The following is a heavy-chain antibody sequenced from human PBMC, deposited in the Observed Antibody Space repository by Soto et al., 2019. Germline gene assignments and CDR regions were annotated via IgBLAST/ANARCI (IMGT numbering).Heavy chain of an antibody. V-gene: IGHV3-30*18. CDR3: AKVRYSVVGVVNL. D-gene: IGHD3-3*01. J-gene: IGHJ5*02. Sequence: QVQLVESGGGVVQPGRSLRLSCAASGFTFSSYGMHWVRQAPGKGLEGVAVISYDGSNKYYADSVKGRFTISRDNSKNTLYLQMNSLRAEDTAVYYCAKVRYSVVGVVNLWGQGTLVTVSS. CDR1: GFTFSSYG. CDR2: ISYDGSNK.